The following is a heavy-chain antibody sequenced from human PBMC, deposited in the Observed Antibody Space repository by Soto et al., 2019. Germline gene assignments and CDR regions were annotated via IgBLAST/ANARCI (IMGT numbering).Heavy chain of an antibody. V-gene: IGHV3-13*05. CDR1: GFSFRDYD. CDR2: LGAARDP. J-gene: IGHJ6*02. D-gene: IGHD1-26*01. CDR3: ARAYLGRLPRRADYYYAMDV. Sequence: EVQLVASGGGSVQPGESLRLSCAASGFSFRDYDMHWVRQRKGNGLEWVSALGAARDPYYVGSVKGRFSVSRDNAQNYLFLQMNNLRVDDTAVYFCARAYLGRLPRRADYYYAMDVWGRGTTVTVSS.